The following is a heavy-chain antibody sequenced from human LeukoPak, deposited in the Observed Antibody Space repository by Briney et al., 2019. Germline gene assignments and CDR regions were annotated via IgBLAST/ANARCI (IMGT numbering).Heavy chain of an antibody. J-gene: IGHJ4*02. V-gene: IGHV4-39*02. CDR3: ARERRGYGGSLLFDY. CDR2: IYYSGST. CDR1: GGSISSSSYY. Sequence: SETLSLTCTVSGGSISSSSYYWGWIRQPPGKGLEWIGSIYYSGSTYYNPSLKSRVTISVDTSKNQFSLKLSSVTAADTAVYYCARERRGYGGSLLFDYWGQGTLVTVSS. D-gene: IGHD1-26*01.